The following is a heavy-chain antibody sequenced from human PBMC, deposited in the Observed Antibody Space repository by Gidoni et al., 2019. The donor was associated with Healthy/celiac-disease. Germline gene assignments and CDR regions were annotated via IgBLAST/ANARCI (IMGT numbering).Heavy chain of an antibody. CDR3: TRHDGRGDY. Sequence: EVQLVESGGGLVQPGGSLKLSCAASGFTFSGSAMHWVRQASGKGLEWVGRIRSKANSYATAYAASVKGRFTISRDDSKNTAYLQMNSLKTEDTAVYYCTRHDGRGDYWGQGTLVTVSS. CDR1: GFTFSGSA. J-gene: IGHJ4*02. V-gene: IGHV3-73*01. CDR2: IRSKANSYAT.